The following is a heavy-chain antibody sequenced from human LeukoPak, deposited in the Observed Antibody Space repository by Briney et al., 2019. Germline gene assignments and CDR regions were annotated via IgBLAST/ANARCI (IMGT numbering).Heavy chain of an antibody. V-gene: IGHV3-30-3*01. CDR3: ARAGGEWRWLQLRAPDY. CDR2: ISYDGSNR. Sequence: GGSLRLSCAASVFTFSSYAMHWVRQAPGKGLEGGAVISYDGSNRYYADSVKGRFTISRDNSKNTLYLQMNSLRVEATAVYYCARAGGEWRWLQLRAPDYWGQGTLVTVSS. D-gene: IGHD5-24*01. CDR1: VFTFSSYA. J-gene: IGHJ4*02.